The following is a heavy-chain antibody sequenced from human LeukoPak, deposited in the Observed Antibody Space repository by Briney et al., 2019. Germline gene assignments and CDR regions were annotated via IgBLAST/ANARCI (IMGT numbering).Heavy chain of an antibody. Sequence: GESLKISCKGSGYSFTSYWIGWVRQMPGKGLEWMGIIYPGDSDTRYSPSFQGQVTISVDKSISTAYLQWSSLKASDTAMYYCASVYCSGTSCSRFDPWGQGTLVTVSS. CDR3: ASVYCSGTSCSRFDP. D-gene: IGHD2-15*01. V-gene: IGHV5-51*01. J-gene: IGHJ5*02. CDR2: IYPGDSDT. CDR1: GYSFTSYW.